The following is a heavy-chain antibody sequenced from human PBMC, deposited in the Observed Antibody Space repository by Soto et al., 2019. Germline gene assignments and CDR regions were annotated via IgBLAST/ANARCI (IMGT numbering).Heavy chain of an antibody. V-gene: IGHV4-61*01. D-gene: IGHD3-3*01. CDR3: ARARRLEARLLAYYFDY. J-gene: IGHJ4*02. CDR1: GGSVSSGSYY. CDR2: IYYSGST. Sequence: SETLSLTCTVSGGSVSSGSYYWSWIRQPPGKGLEWIGYIYYSGSTNYNPSLKSRVTISVDTSKNQFSLKLSSVTAADTAVYYCARARRLEARLLAYYFDYWGQGILVTVSS.